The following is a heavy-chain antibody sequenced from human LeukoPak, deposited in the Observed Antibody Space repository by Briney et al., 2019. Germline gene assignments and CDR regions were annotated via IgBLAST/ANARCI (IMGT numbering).Heavy chain of an antibody. V-gene: IGHV4-4*02. Sequence: PSETLSLTCAVSGDSISSNNWWSWVRQSPAQGLEWIGEIDHSGSTNYNPSLRSRVTISVDKSKNQFSLKLISVTAADTAVYYCVRVLGDCSRTSCYIESWFDPWGQGTLVTVSS. J-gene: IGHJ5*02. D-gene: IGHD2-2*02. CDR2: IDHSGST. CDR3: VRVLGDCSRTSCYIESWFDP. CDR1: GDSISSNNW.